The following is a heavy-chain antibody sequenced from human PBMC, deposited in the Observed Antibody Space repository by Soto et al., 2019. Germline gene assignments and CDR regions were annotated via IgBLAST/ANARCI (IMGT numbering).Heavy chain of an antibody. V-gene: IGHV3-33*01. CDR3: ARDPSGYDSAYYYGMDV. D-gene: IGHD5-12*01. CDR2: IWYDGSNK. J-gene: IGHJ6*02. CDR1: GFTFSSYG. Sequence: GSLRLSCAASGFTFSSYGMHWVRQAPGKGLEWVAVIWYDGSNKYYADSVKGRFTISRDNSKNTLYLQMNSLRAEDTAVYYCARDPSGYDSAYYYGMDVWGQGTTVTVSS.